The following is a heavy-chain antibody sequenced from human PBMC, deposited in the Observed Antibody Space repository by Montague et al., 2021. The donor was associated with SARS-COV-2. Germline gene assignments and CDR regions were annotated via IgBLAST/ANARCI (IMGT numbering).Heavy chain of an antibody. CDR3: TRHVHMTWPEPSPGFDY. D-gene: IGHD1-1*01. V-gene: IGHV4-39*01. Sequence: SETLSLTCTVSGDSISSSSYNWGWIRQHPGKGLEWIGSVHYSGRPYYNPSLKSRVTIYVDTSKNQLSLKLSSVTAADTAVYYCTRHVHMTWPEPSPGFDYWGQGTLATVSS. CDR2: VHYSGRP. J-gene: IGHJ4*02. CDR1: GDSISSSSYN.